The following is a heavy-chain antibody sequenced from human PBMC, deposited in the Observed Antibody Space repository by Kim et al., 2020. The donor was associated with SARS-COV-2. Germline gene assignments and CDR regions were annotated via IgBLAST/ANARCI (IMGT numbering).Heavy chain of an antibody. Sequence: GGSLRLSCGASGFTFSYSAMHWGRRASGKGLEWLGRIRSKGNGYATAYSASVRGRFTISRDDSRNTAYLQMHSLKTEDTAVYYCTRVPGKTLAFVDAFD. J-gene: IGHJ3*02. D-gene: IGHD1-1*01. CDR1: GFTFSYSA. CDR2: IRSKGNGYAT. V-gene: IGHV3-73*01. CDR3: TRVPGKTLAFVDAFD.